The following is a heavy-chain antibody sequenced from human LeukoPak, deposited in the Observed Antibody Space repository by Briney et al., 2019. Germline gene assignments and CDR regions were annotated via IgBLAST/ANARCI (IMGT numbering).Heavy chain of an antibody. J-gene: IGHJ4*02. D-gene: IGHD3-16*01. V-gene: IGHV4-59*01. CDR3: ASWGSSAFDY. Sequence: SETLSLTCTVSGGSISSYYWSWIRQPPGKGLEWIGYIYYSGSTNYNPSLKSRVTISVDTSKNQFSLKLSSVTAADTAVYYCASWGSSAFDYWGRGTLVTVSS. CDR2: IYYSGST. CDR1: GGSISSYY.